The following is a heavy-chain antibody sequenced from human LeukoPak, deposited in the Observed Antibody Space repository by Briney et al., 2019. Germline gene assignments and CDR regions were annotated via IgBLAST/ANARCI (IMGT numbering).Heavy chain of an antibody. CDR1: GYTFTSYY. CDR2: INPSGGST. D-gene: IGHD1-1*01. Sequence: ASVKVSCKAFGYTFTSYYMHWVRQAPGQGLEWMGIINPSGGSTSYAQKFQGRVTMTRDTSTSTVFMELSSLRSGDTAVYYCARDYWKFDYWGQGTLVTVSS. J-gene: IGHJ4*02. V-gene: IGHV1-46*01. CDR3: ARDYWKFDY.